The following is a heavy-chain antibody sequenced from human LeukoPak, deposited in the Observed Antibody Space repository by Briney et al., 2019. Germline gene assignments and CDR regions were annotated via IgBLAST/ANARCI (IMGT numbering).Heavy chain of an antibody. V-gene: IGHV3-7*04. J-gene: IGHJ4*02. Sequence: GGSLRLSCVASGFDIRDYYMSWVRQAPGKGLEWVADIRDDGTNIYNVDSVRGRFTISRDDAKNSLFLQMNSLKDEDTAVYYCARDGSGRDFSLDYWGQGTLVTVSS. CDR2: IRDDGTNI. CDR1: GFDIRDYY. CDR3: ARDGSGRDFSLDY. D-gene: IGHD3-10*01.